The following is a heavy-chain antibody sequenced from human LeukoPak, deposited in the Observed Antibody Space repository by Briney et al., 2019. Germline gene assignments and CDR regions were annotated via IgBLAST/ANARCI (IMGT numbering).Heavy chain of an antibody. CDR2: IYTSGST. Sequence: PSETLSLTCTVSGGSISSGSYYWSWIRQPAGKGLEWIGRIYTSGSTNYNPSPKSRVTISVDTSKNQFSLKLSSVTAADTAVYYCAREGYDILTGYYSSFDYWGQGTLVTVSS. D-gene: IGHD3-9*01. V-gene: IGHV4-61*02. CDR3: AREGYDILTGYYSSFDY. J-gene: IGHJ4*02. CDR1: GGSISSGSYY.